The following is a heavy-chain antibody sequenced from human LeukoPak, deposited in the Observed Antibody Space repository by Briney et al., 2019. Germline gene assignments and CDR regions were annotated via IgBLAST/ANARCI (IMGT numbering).Heavy chain of an antibody. V-gene: IGHV3-20*04. J-gene: IGHJ4*02. Sequence: PGGSLRLSCAASGFTFSNYWMHWVRQLPGKGLEWVSGVNWNGDNTGYADSVKGRFTISRDNAKISLFLQMNSLRAEDTALYYCARENYDSTGYWAFDSWGQGTLVTVSS. CDR1: GFTFSNYW. CDR3: ARENYDSTGYWAFDS. D-gene: IGHD3-22*01. CDR2: VNWNGDNT.